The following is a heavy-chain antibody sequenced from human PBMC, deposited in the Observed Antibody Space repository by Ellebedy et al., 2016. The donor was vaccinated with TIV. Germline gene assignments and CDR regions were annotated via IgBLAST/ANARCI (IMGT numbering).Heavy chain of an antibody. V-gene: IGHV3-74*01. J-gene: IGHJ4*02. Sequence: PGGSLRLSCAASRFTFYSYWMHWVRQAPGQGLVWVSHITGDGTTTTYADSVKGRFTISRDNAKSTLYLQMSSLRAEDTAVYYCARGSGNGYVYDYWGQGTLVTVSS. D-gene: IGHD5-12*01. CDR1: RFTFYSYW. CDR3: ARGSGNGYVYDY. CDR2: ITGDGTTT.